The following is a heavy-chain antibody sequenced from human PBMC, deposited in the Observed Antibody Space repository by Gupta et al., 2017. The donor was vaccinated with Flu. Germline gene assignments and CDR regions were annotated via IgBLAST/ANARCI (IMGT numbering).Heavy chain of an antibody. CDR1: GFPFSDYY. D-gene: IGHD3-22*01. CDR2: IRSSSSDT. Sequence: QVQLVESGGGLVKPGGSLRLSCAASGFPFSDYYMSGIRQAPGNGLEWVSYIRSSSSDTNYADSVKGRFTISRDNAKNSLYLQMNSLRAEDTAVYYCARDRGGDYYDDAFDIWGQGTMVTVSS. CDR3: ARDRGGDYYDDAFDI. V-gene: IGHV3-11*05. J-gene: IGHJ3*02.